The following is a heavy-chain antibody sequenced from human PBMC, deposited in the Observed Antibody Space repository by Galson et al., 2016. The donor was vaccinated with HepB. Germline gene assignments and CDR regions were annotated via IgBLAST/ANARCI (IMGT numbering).Heavy chain of an antibody. D-gene: IGHD3-16*02. Sequence: LRLSCAVSDFSVSVSYMSWVRQAPGKGLVWVSTIGGSGDNTYYADSVKGRFTISRDNSMNTLYLQMNSLRAEDTAVYYCAKDLLSDYVWGSYRFQDWGQGAPVTVSS. J-gene: IGHJ4*02. CDR2: IGGSGDNT. V-gene: IGHV3-23*01. CDR1: DFSVSVSY. CDR3: AKDLLSDYVWGSYRFQD.